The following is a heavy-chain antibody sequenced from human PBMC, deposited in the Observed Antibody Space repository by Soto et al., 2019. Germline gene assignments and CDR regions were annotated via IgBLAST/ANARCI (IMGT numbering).Heavy chain of an antibody. CDR1: GGSFRGYY. CDR3: ARGSRVKIPAATGRDYYYHGLDV. D-gene: IGHD1-26*01. Sequence: QVQLQQWGAGLLKPSETLSLTCAVYGGSFRGYYWSWIRQPPGKGLEWIVEINHRGSANYNPSVKSRVTISVETSKNQFSLTLNSVTAADTAMYYCARGSRVKIPAATGRDYYYHGLDVWAQGTAVTVSS. CDR2: INHRGSA. V-gene: IGHV4-34*01. J-gene: IGHJ6*02.